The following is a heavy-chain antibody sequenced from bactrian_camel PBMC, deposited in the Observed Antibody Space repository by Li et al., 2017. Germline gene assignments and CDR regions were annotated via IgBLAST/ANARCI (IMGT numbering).Heavy chain of an antibody. CDR3: AAAKWTRCRTRLTVNVHDY. CDR2: IRKSGGET. CDR1: EFTTRDTC. V-gene: IGHV3S31*01. J-gene: IGHJ4*01. D-gene: IGHD1*01. Sequence: VQLVESGGGSVQAGGSLRLTCAASEFTTRDTCMGWFRLPPGRAPAEREGIAAIRKSGGETWYHDSVRGRFTISKDNAKNTLVLQINSLKPDDTAMYYCAAAKWTRCRTRLTVNVHDYWGQGTQVTVS.